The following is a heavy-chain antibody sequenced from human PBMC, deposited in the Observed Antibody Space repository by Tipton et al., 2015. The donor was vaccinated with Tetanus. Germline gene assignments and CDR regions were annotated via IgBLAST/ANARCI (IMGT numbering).Heavy chain of an antibody. V-gene: IGHV3-7*01. CDR1: GFTFSSYW. D-gene: IGHD1-1*01. J-gene: IGHJ1*01. CDR3: AKDVNWNLRYFQQ. CDR2: IKQDGSAK. Sequence: SLRLSCAASGFTFSSYWMSWVRQAPGKGLEWVANIKQDGSAKYYVDSVKGRFTISRDNAKNSLYLQMNSLRAEDTAVYYCAKDVNWNLRYFQQWGQGTVVTVSS.